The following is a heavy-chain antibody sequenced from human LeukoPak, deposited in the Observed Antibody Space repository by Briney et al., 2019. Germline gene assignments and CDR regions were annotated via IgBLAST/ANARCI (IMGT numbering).Heavy chain of an antibody. Sequence: GGSLRLSCAASGFTFSSYSMNWVRQAPGKGLEWVANIKQDGSEKYYVDSVKGRFTISRDNAKNSLYLQMNSLRAEDTAVYYCARVSPFYGGNFYFDYWGQGTPVTVSS. V-gene: IGHV3-7*01. CDR1: GFTFSSYS. CDR3: ARVSPFYGGNFYFDY. J-gene: IGHJ4*02. CDR2: IKQDGSEK. D-gene: IGHD4-23*01.